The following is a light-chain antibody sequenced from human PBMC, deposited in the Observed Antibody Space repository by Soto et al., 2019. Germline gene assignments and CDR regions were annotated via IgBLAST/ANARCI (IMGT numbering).Light chain of an antibody. V-gene: IGKV3-15*01. CDR1: QSVSSSY. CDR3: QQYNDWPPLT. CDR2: GAS. Sequence: EIVLTQSPGTLSLSPGERAILSCRASQSVSSSYLAWYRQKPGQAPSLLIYGASSRATGIPARFSGSGSGTEFTLTISSLQSEDFAIYYCQQYNDWPPLTFGGGTKVDI. J-gene: IGKJ4*01.